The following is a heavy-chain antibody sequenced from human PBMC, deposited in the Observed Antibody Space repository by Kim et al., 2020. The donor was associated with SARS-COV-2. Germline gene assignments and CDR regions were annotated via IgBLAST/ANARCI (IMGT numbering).Heavy chain of an antibody. CDR3: ARDLSGTTIWNYYYYYGMDV. J-gene: IGHJ6*02. Sequence: RLTISRDNAKNSLYLQMNSLRAEDTAVYYCARDLSGTTIWNYYYYYGMDVWGQGTTVTVSS. V-gene: IGHV3-11*01. D-gene: IGHD3-3*01.